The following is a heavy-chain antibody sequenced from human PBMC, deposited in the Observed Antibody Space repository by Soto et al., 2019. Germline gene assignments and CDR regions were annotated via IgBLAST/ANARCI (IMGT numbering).Heavy chain of an antibody. CDR3: ASSGPAFLNGSYSPDMDV. Sequence: SETLSLTCSIYGGSFSGYYWSWIRQPPGKGLEWIGEINHSGNTNYNPSLKSRVTISVDTSNNQFSLKLNSVTAADTAVYYCASSGPAFLNGSYSPDMDVWGQGTTLTISS. CDR2: INHSGNT. V-gene: IGHV4-34*01. D-gene: IGHD2-15*01. CDR1: GGSFSGYY. J-gene: IGHJ6*02.